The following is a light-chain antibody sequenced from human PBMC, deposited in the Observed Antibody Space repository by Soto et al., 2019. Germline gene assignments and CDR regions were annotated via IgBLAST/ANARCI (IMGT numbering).Light chain of an antibody. CDR2: LSSDGSH. CDR3: QTWDIGARVV. Sequence: QPVLTQSPSASASLGASVKLTCTLRSGHSSYAIAWHQQQPEKGPRYLMKLSSDGSHSKGDGIPDRFSGSSSGAERYLTISSLQSEDEADYYCQTWDIGARVVFGGGTKVTVL. J-gene: IGLJ2*01. V-gene: IGLV4-69*01. CDR1: SGHSSYA.